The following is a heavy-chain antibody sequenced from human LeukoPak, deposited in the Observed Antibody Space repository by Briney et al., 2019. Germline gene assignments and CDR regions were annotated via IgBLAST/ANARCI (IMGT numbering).Heavy chain of an antibody. Sequence: XXTLSLTCTVSGGSISSYYWSWIRQPPGKGLEWIGYIYYSGSTNYNPSLKSRVTISVDTSKNQFSLKLSSVTAADTAVYYCARATLPPPDYYDSSGYYLDYWGQGTLVTVSS. CDR1: GGSISSYY. D-gene: IGHD3-22*01. CDR3: ARATLPPPDYYDSSGYYLDY. CDR2: IYYSGST. J-gene: IGHJ4*02. V-gene: IGHV4-59*01.